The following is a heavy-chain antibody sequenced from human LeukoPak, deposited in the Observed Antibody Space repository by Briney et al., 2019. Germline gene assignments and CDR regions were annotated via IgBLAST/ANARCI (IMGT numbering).Heavy chain of an antibody. Sequence: PGGSLRLSCAASGFTFSSYAMIWVRQAPGKGLEWVSTVSGSDDSTYYADSVKGRFTISRDNSKKTLYLQMNSLRAEDTAVYYCAKDPGAIPSPGIQEVYYYWGQGTLVTVSS. V-gene: IGHV3-23*01. CDR3: AKDPGAIPSPGIQEVYYY. J-gene: IGHJ4*02. CDR2: VSGSDDST. CDR1: GFTFSSYA. D-gene: IGHD1-14*01.